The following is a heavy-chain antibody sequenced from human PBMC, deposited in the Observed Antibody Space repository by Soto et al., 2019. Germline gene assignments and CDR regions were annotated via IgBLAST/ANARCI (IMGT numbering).Heavy chain of an antibody. CDR3: AKCVGFPYYFDY. J-gene: IGHJ4*02. V-gene: IGHV3-23*01. D-gene: IGHD1-26*01. Sequence: GGSLRLSCATSGFTFSSCGMSWVRQAPGKGLEWVSAMSGSGGSTYYADSVKGRVTISRDNSKNTLYLQMNSLRPEDTAVYYCAKCVGFPYYFDYWGQGTPVTVSS. CDR1: GFTFSSCG. CDR2: MSGSGGST.